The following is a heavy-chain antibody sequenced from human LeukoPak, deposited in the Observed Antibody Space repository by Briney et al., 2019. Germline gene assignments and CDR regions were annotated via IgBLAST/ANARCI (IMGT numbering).Heavy chain of an antibody. D-gene: IGHD2-2*01. CDR1: GGSISSGDYY. CDR3: AREVVVVPAAPPTWFDP. V-gene: IGHV4-30-4*08. Sequence: PSQTLSLTCTASGGSISSGDYYWSWIRQPPGKSLEWIGYIYYSGSTYYNPSLKSRVTISVDTSKNQFSLKLSSVTAADTAVYYCAREVVVVPAAPPTWFDPWGQGTLVTVSS. CDR2: IYYSGST. J-gene: IGHJ5*02.